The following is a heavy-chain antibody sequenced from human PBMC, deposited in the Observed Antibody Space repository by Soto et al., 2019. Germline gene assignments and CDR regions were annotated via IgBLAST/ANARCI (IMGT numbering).Heavy chain of an antibody. V-gene: IGHV3-11*01. CDR2: ISSSGSTI. D-gene: IGHD2-21*02. Sequence: GGSLRLSCAASGFTFSDYYMSWIRQAPGKGLEWVSYISSSGSTIYYADSVKGRFTISRDNTKNSLYLQMNSLRAEDTAVYYCARDVRLSAVVTAIDYWGQGTLVTVSS. J-gene: IGHJ4*02. CDR3: ARDVRLSAVVTAIDY. CDR1: GFTFSDYY.